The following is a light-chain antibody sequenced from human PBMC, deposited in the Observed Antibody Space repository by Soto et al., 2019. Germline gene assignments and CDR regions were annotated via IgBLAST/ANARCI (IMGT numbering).Light chain of an antibody. CDR1: QSISSSY. J-gene: IGKJ1*01. V-gene: IGKV3-20*01. CDR2: GAS. CDR3: QQYGSSPRT. Sequence: DIVLTQSPGTLSLSPGERATLSCKTSQSISSSYLAWYQQIPGQAPRLLIYGASSRATGIPDRFSGSGSGTDFTLTISRLEPKDFAVYYCQQYGSSPRTFVQGTKVDIK.